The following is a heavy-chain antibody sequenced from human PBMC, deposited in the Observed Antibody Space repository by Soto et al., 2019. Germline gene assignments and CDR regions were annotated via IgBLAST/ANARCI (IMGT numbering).Heavy chain of an antibody. CDR2: IYHSGST. D-gene: IGHD2-8*01. J-gene: IGHJ5*02. V-gene: IGHV4-4*02. CDR3: AGLGVPYCTNGVCYHWFDP. Sequence: QVQLQESGPGLVKPSGTLSLTCAVSSGSISSSNWWSWVRQPPGKGLEWIGEIYHSGSTNYNPSLKSRVTISVDKSKNKFSLKLSSVTAADTAVYYCAGLGVPYCTNGVCYHWFDPWGQGTLVTVSS. CDR1: SGSISSSNW.